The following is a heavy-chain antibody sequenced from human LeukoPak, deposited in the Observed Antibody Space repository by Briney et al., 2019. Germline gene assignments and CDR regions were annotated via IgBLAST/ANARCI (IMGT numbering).Heavy chain of an antibody. CDR3: ARAGYGSGNYGFSWFDP. Sequence: GGSLRLSCAASGFTFSTYSMNWVRQAPGKGLEWVSSISSSGSYIYYTDSVKGRFTISRDNAKNSLYLQMNSLRAEDTAVYYCARAGYGSGNYGFSWFDPWGQGTLVTVSS. D-gene: IGHD3-10*01. V-gene: IGHV3-21*01. CDR1: GFTFSTYS. CDR2: ISSSGSYI. J-gene: IGHJ5*02.